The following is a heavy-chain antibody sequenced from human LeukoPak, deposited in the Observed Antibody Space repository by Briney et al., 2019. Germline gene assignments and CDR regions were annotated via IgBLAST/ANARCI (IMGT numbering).Heavy chain of an antibody. J-gene: IGHJ4*02. V-gene: IGHV3-33*06. Sequence: GGSLRLSCAASGFTFSTYWMSWVRQAPGKGLEWVAVIWYDGNNKYYADSVKGRFTISRDTSKNTLYLQMDSVRAEDTAVYYCAKDRGGCSSTSCYYFDYWGQGTLVTVSS. CDR1: GFTFSTYW. D-gene: IGHD2-2*01. CDR3: AKDRGGCSSTSCYYFDY. CDR2: IWYDGNNK.